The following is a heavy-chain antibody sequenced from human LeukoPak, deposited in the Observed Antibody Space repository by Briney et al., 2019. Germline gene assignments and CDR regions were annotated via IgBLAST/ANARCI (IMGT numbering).Heavy chain of an antibody. CDR1: GFTFSSYS. Sequence: PGGSLRLSCAASGFTFSSYSMNWVRQAPGKGLEWIGSIYYSGRTSFNGSLKTRITMSVDTSKNQFSLKLTSVTTADTAVYFCARDSAGDYWLDPWGQGTPVTVSS. V-gene: IGHV4-59*01. D-gene: IGHD7-27*01. CDR2: IYYSGRT. CDR3: ARDSAGDYWLDP. J-gene: IGHJ5*02.